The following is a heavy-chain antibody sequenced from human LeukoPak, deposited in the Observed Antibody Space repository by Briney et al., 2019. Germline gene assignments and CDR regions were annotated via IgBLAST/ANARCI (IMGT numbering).Heavy chain of an antibody. CDR2: ISVYNGNT. J-gene: IGHJ4*02. Sequence: ASVKVSCKASGYTFTSYGISWVRQAPGQGLEWMGWISVYNGNTNYAQKLQGRVTMTTDTSTATAYMELRSLRSDDTAVYYCARGDYFDSSGYSGASLFDYWGQGTLVTVSS. CDR1: GYTFTSYG. D-gene: IGHD3-22*01. CDR3: ARGDYFDSSGYSGASLFDY. V-gene: IGHV1-18*01.